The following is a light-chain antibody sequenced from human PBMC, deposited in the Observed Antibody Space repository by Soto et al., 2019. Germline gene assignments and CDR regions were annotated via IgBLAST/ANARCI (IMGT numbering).Light chain of an antibody. Sequence: LTQPASVSGSPGQSITISCTGTSSDVGGYNYVSWYQQHPGKAPKLMIYDVSNRPSGVSNRFSGSKSGNTASLTISGLQAEDEADYYCSSYTSSSTLCVFGTGTKVT. J-gene: IGLJ1*01. CDR1: SSDVGGYNY. CDR2: DVS. CDR3: SSYTSSSTLCV. V-gene: IGLV2-14*01.